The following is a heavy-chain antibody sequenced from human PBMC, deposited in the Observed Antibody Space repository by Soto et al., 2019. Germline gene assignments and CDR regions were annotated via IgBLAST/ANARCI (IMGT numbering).Heavy chain of an antibody. D-gene: IGHD1-26*01. CDR3: ARGGSLYWYFDL. Sequence: QVQLVQSGAEVKKPGASVKVSCKASGYTFTNYAMHWVRQAPGQRLEWMGWINAGNGNTKYSQKFQGRVTITRDPSASTAYIELSSLRTADTAVYYCARGGSLYWYFDLWGRGNLVTVSS. CDR2: INAGNGNT. V-gene: IGHV1-3*01. J-gene: IGHJ2*01. CDR1: GYTFTNYA.